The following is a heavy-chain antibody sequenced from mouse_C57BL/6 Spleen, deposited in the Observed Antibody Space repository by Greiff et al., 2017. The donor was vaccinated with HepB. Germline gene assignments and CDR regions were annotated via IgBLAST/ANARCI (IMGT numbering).Heavy chain of an antibody. CDR1: GYTFTDYN. CDR2: INPNNGGT. J-gene: IGHJ1*03. CDR3: ARGDYGNPWYFDV. V-gene: IGHV1-18*01. D-gene: IGHD2-1*01. Sequence: EVKLMESGPELVKPGASVKIPCKASGYTFTDYNMDWVKQSHGKSLEWIGDINPNNGGTIYNQKFKGKATLTVDKSSSTAYMELRSLTSEDTAVYYCARGDYGNPWYFDVWGTGTTVTVSS.